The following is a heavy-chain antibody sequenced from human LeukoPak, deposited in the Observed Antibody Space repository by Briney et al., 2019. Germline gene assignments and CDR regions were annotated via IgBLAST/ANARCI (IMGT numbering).Heavy chain of an antibody. CDR3: ARVMVRGVIILYY. V-gene: IGHV1-2*02. CDR2: INPNSGGT. Sequence: PSVKVSCKASGYTFTGYYMHWVRQAPGQGLEWMGWINPNSGGTNYAQKFQGRVTMTRDTSISTAYMELSRLRSDDTAVYYCARVMVRGVIILYYWGQGTLVTVSS. CDR1: GYTFTGYY. D-gene: IGHD3-10*01. J-gene: IGHJ4*02.